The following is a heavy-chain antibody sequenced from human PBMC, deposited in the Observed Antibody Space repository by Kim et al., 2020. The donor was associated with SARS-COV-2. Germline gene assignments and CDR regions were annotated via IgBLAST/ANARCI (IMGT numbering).Heavy chain of an antibody. V-gene: IGHV4-38-2*02. CDR1: GYSISSGYY. D-gene: IGHD3-10*01. CDR2: IYHSGST. Sequence: SETLSLTCTVSGYSISSGYYWGWIRQPPGKGLEWIGSIYHSGSTYYNPSLKSRVTISVDTSKNQFSLKLSSVTAADTAVYYCARDGTLWFRLRYYYGMDVWGQGTTVTVSS. J-gene: IGHJ6*02. CDR3: ARDGTLWFRLRYYYGMDV.